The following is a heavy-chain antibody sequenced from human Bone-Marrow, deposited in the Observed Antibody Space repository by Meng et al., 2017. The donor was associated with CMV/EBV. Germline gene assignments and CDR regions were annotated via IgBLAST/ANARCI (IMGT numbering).Heavy chain of an antibody. V-gene: IGHV1-2*02. Sequence: ASVKVSCKASGYTFTGYYMHWVRQAPGQGLEWMGWINPNSGGTNYAQKFQGRVTMTRDTSISTAYMELSRLKSDDTAVYFCARISPGVASALDSWGQGTLVTVSS. J-gene: IGHJ4*02. CDR1: GYTFTGYY. CDR3: ARISPGVASALDS. D-gene: IGHD2-8*01. CDR2: INPNSGGT.